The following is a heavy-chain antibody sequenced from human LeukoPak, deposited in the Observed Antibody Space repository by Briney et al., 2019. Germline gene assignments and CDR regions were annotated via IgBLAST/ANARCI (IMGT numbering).Heavy chain of an antibody. Sequence: PSETLSLTCIVSSGSIRSGGFYWSWIRQPPGKGLEWIGYIYHSGSTYYNPSLKSRVTISVDRSKNQFSLKLSSVTAADTAVYYCRITMVRGIVDYMDVWGKGTTVTVSS. CDR1: SGSIRSGGFY. J-gene: IGHJ6*03. D-gene: IGHD3-10*01. CDR2: IYHSGST. V-gene: IGHV4-30-2*01. CDR3: RITMVRGIVDYMDV.